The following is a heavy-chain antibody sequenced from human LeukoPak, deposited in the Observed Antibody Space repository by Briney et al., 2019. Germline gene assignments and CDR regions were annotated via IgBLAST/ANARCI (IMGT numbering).Heavy chain of an antibody. J-gene: IGHJ5*02. CDR3: ARTAAAGRGSENWFDP. CDR1: GYSISSSNW. V-gene: IGHV4-28*06. D-gene: IGHD6-13*01. Sequence: SDTLSLTCAVSGYSISSSNWWGWIRPPPGKGLEWIGYIYYSGSTNYNPSLKSRVTMSVDTSKNQFSLKLSSVTALDTAVYYCARTAAAGRGSENWFDPWGQGTLVTVSS. CDR2: IYYSGST.